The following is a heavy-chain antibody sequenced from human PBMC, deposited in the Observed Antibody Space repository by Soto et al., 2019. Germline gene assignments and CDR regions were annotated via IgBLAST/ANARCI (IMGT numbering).Heavy chain of an antibody. CDR1: GTTISSGDHY. CDR3: ARVYGRGDYFDF. V-gene: IGHV4-30-4*01. J-gene: IGHJ4*02. D-gene: IGHD1-26*01. Sequence: QVQLQESGPGLVKPSQTLSLTCTVSGTTISSGDHYWSWIRQAPGKGLEWIGYMYYTGKTYYNTSLPSRVTLSVDTSKNQFSLKMTSVTAADTAMYFCARVYGRGDYFDFWGRGTLVSVSS. CDR2: MYYTGKT.